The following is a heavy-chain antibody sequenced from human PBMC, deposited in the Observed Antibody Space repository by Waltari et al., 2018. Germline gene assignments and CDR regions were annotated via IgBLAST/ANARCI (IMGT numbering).Heavy chain of an antibody. D-gene: IGHD2-21*01. CDR3: ARGQGAQYSSPTAAYCGGDCYSDYFDY. CDR1: GGSFSGYY. V-gene: IGHV4-34*01. Sequence: QVQLQQWGAGLLKPSETLSLTCAVYGGSFSGYYWSWIRQPPGKGLEWMGEINHSGSTNYNPSLKSRVTISVDTSKNQFSLKLSSVTAADTAVYYCARGQGAQYSSPTAAYCGGDCYSDYFDYWGQGTLVTVSS. CDR2: INHSGST. J-gene: IGHJ4*02.